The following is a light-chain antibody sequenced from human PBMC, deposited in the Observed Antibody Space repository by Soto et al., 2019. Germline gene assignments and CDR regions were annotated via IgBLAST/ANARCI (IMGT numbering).Light chain of an antibody. J-gene: IGLJ2*01. CDR3: QTGGTGMA. CDR1: SGHSSYD. Sequence: QPVLTQSPSASASLGASVTLTCTLGSGHSSYDIAWHQQQPEKGPRYLMKLNSDGSYTKGDGIPDRFSGSSFGAERYLTISSLQSEDEADYYCQTGGTGMAFGGGTKLTVL. V-gene: IGLV4-69*01. CDR2: LNSDGSY.